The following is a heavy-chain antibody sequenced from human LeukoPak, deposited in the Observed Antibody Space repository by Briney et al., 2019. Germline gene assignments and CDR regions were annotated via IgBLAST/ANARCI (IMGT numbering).Heavy chain of an antibody. CDR1: GFTFSSYS. J-gene: IGHJ4*02. D-gene: IGHD4-17*01. CDR3: ARGAYGDSAPPGY. Sequence: PGGSLRLSCAASGFTFSSYSMNWARQAPGKGLEWVSSISSSSSYIYYADSVKGRFTISRDNAKNSLYLQMNSLRAEDTAVYYCARGAYGDSAPPGYWGQGTLVTVSS. CDR2: ISSSSSYI. V-gene: IGHV3-21*01.